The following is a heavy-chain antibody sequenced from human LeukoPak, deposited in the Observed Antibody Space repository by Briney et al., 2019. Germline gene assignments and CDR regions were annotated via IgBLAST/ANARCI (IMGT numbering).Heavy chain of an antibody. CDR1: GYNFTSYW. CDR2: IYPGDSDT. D-gene: IGHD6-13*01. J-gene: IGHJ6*03. CDR3: ARHNHYSSSWYGPLNYYYYYMDV. V-gene: IGHV5-51*01. Sequence: GESPKISCKGSGYNFTSYWISWVRQMPGKGLEWMGIIYPGDSDTRYSPSFQGQVTISADKSISTAYLQWSSLKASDTAMYYCARHNHYSSSWYGPLNYYYYYMDVWGKGTTVTVSS.